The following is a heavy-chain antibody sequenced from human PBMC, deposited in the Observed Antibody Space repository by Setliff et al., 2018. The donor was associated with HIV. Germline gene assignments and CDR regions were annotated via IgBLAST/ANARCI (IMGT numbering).Heavy chain of an antibody. CDR1: GVSIVSGGFY. CDR3: ARQGAVTGHSFDS. D-gene: IGHD6-19*01. V-gene: IGHV4-31*03. J-gene: IGHJ4*02. Sequence: SETLSLTCSVSGVSIVSGGFYFSWIRQHPGKGLEWLGTVYYTGKTYYNPSLQSRLTMSADTSKNQLYLKMNSVTAADTAIYYCARQGAVTGHSFDSWGPGALVTV. CDR2: VYYTGKT.